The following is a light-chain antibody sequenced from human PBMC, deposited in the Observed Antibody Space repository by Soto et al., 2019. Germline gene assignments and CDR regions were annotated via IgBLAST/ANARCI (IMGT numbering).Light chain of an antibody. CDR3: QKYNTPPLT. Sequence: DIQMTQSPSSLSASVGDRVTITCRASQGIANYLAWYQQKPGKVPKLLIYGASTLRLGVPSRFSGSSSGTDFTLTIRGLQPEDVATYYCQKYNTPPLTFGPGTKVDIK. CDR2: GAS. V-gene: IGKV1-27*01. J-gene: IGKJ3*01. CDR1: QGIANY.